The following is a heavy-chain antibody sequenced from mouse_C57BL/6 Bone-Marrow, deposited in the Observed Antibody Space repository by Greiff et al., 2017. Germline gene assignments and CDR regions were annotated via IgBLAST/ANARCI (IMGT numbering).Heavy chain of an antibody. CDR3: ASPFTTVVARGFAY. D-gene: IGHD1-1*01. CDR1: GYTFTSYW. Sequence: QVQLQQSGAELVKPGASVKLSCKASGYTFTSYWMHWVKQRPGQGLEWIGMIHPNSGSTNYNEKFKSKATLTVDKSSSTAYMQLSSLTSEDSAVYYCASPFTTVVARGFAYWGQGTLVTVSA. J-gene: IGHJ3*01. CDR2: IHPNSGST. V-gene: IGHV1-64*01.